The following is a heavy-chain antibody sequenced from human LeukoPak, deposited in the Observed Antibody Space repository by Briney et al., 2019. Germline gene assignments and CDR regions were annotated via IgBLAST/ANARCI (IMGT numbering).Heavy chain of an antibody. CDR3: AKPRAVVVAASFDY. CDR1: GFIFSSHS. Sequence: GGSLRLSCAASGFIFSSHSMNWVRQAPGKGLEWVSSISSTSSYIYYTDSVKGRFTISRDNAKNSLYLQMNSLRAEDTAVYYCAKPRAVVVAASFDYWGQGTLVTVSS. D-gene: IGHD2-15*01. J-gene: IGHJ4*02. V-gene: IGHV3-21*01. CDR2: ISSTSSYI.